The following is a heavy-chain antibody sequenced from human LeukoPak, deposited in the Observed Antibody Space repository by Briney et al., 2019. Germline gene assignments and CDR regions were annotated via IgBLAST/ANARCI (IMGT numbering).Heavy chain of an antibody. Sequence: SETLSLTCAVSGGSISSSNWWSWVRQPPGKGLEWIGEIYHSGSTYYNPSLKSRVTISVDRSKNQFSLKLSSVTAADTAVYYWAGDQGAYDSYVMDVGGQGTRSPSP. CDR1: GGSISSSNW. CDR3: AGDQGAYDSYVMDV. V-gene: IGHV4-4*02. CDR2: IYHSGST. J-gene: IGHJ6*02. D-gene: IGHD5-12*01.